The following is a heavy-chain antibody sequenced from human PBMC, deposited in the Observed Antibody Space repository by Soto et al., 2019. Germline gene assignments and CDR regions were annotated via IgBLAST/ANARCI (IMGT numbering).Heavy chain of an antibody. CDR1: GLTFSNFW. CDR2: IKQDGSEQ. J-gene: IGHJ4*02. D-gene: IGHD3-22*01. V-gene: IGHV3-7*01. Sequence: ESGGGLVQPGGSLRLSCAASGLTFSNFWMNWVRQAPGRGLEWVANIKQDGSEQNYVDSVKGRFTISRDNAENSLFLQMDSLRAEDTAVYYCALVSFDGSAYRPYDYWGQGTLVTVSS. CDR3: ALVSFDGSAYRPYDY.